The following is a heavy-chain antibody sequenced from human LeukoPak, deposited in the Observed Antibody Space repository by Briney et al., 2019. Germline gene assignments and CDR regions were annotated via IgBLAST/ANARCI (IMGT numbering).Heavy chain of an antibody. J-gene: IGHJ4*02. Sequence: SETLSLTCTVSGGSISSSSSYWGWIRQPPGKGLEWIGHIFHSGRTSYNPSLMSRVTISVDTSKNQFSLKMNPVTAADTAVYYCARHDYGDYNFDYWGQGTLVTVSS. CDR3: ARHDYGDYNFDY. D-gene: IGHD4-17*01. V-gene: IGHV4-39*07. CDR1: GGSISSSSSY. CDR2: IFHSGRT.